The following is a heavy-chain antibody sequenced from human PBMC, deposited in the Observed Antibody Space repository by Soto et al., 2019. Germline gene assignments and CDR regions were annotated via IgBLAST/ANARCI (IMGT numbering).Heavy chain of an antibody. CDR3: ATHPPYGPLEH. Sequence: PSDTLSLTCTVSGGSISSSSNHWGLIRHPPGKGLEWIGNIYYSENTYYNPSLKSRVTISVDTSKNQFSLRLTSVTAADTAVYYCATHPPYGPLEHWGQGTLVTVSS. CDR2: IYYSENT. V-gene: IGHV4-39*01. J-gene: IGHJ4*02. CDR1: GGSISSSSNH. D-gene: IGHD4-17*01.